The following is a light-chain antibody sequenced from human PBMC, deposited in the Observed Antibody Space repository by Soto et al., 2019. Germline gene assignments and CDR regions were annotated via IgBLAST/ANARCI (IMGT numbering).Light chain of an antibody. CDR3: HQSGSSPPYT. Sequence: EIVLTQSPGTLSLSPGERATLSCRASQSVSSSYLAWYQQKPGQAPRLLIYGASGRATGIPDRFSGSGSGTDFTLTISRLEPEDFAVYYCHQSGSSPPYTFGQGTKLEFK. J-gene: IGKJ2*01. CDR1: QSVSSSY. CDR2: GAS. V-gene: IGKV3-20*01.